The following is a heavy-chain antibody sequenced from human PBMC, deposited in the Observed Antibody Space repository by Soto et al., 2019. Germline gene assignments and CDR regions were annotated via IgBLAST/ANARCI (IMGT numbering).Heavy chain of an antibody. J-gene: IGHJ4*02. CDR3: AIRGYGGTSVDY. Sequence: ASVKVSCKASGGTFSSYAISWVRQAPGQGLEWMGGIIPIFGTANYAQKFQGRVTITADESTSTAYMELSSLRSEDTAVYYCAIRGYGGTSVDYWGQGTLVTVSS. CDR1: GGTFSSYA. CDR2: IIPIFGTA. D-gene: IGHD5-12*01. V-gene: IGHV1-69*13.